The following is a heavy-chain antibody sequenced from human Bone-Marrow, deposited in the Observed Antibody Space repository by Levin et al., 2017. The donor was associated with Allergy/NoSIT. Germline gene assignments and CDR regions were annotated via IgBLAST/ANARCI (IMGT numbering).Heavy chain of an antibody. CDR1: GFTFTDHA. Sequence: HAGGSLRLSCVASGFTFTDHAMHWVRQAPGKGLEFVSAISSRGNNTYYEASVKGRFSISRDDSKNMLFLQMGSLGPEDMAVYYCAREWTAKQHQVRATYSYSYHIDVWGKGTTVTVSS. CDR3: AREWTAKQHQVRATYSYSYHIDV. J-gene: IGHJ6*03. CDR2: ISSRGNNT. V-gene: IGHV3-64*02. D-gene: IGHD6-13*01.